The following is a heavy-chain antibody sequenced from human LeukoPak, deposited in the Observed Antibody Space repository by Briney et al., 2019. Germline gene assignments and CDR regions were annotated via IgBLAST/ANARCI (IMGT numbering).Heavy chain of an antibody. D-gene: IGHD3-3*01. J-gene: IGHJ5*02. CDR1: GGTFISYA. V-gene: IGHV1-69*13. CDR2: IIPIFGTA. CDR3: ARDRAITIFGVVKLQFDP. Sequence: ASVKVSCKASGGTFISYAISWVGQAPGQGLEGMGGIIPIFGTANYAQKFQGRVTITADESTSTAYMELSSLRSEDTAVYYCARDRAITIFGVVKLQFDPWGQGTLVTVSS.